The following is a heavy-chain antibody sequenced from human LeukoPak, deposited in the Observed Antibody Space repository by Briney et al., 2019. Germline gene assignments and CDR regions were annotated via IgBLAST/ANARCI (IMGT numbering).Heavy chain of an antibody. CDR1: GGSFSGYY. J-gene: IGHJ5*02. CDR3: ARVNCSSTSCYLFWFDP. Sequence: SETLSLTCAVYGGSFSGYYWSWIRQPAGKGLEWIGRIYTSGSTNYNPSLKSRVTMSVDTSKNQFSLKLSSVTAADTAVYYCARVNCSSTSCYLFWFDPWGQGTLVTVSS. V-gene: IGHV4-59*10. D-gene: IGHD2-2*01. CDR2: IYTSGST.